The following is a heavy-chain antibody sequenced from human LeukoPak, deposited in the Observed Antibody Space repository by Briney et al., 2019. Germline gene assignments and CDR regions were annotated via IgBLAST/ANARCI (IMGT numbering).Heavy chain of an antibody. Sequence: PGRSLRPSCALSGITSSSSGMTWGRQPPGKGLKWLAGIRFAGINKYYATTVKAGFTISRDNSTSTLYLQMNSLRAEDTAVYYCARPRAVGVNAFFDYWGQGTLVTVSS. CDR1: GITSSSSG. J-gene: IGHJ4*02. CDR2: IRFAGINK. V-gene: IGHV3-33*01. CDR3: ARPRAVGVNAFFDY.